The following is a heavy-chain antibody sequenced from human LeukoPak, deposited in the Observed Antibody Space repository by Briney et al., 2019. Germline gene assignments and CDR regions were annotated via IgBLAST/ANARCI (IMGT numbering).Heavy chain of an antibody. V-gene: IGHV4-38-2*02. CDR3: ARDLAAAGRGGVDY. D-gene: IGHD6-13*01. J-gene: IGHJ4*02. Sequence: SETLSLTCTVSGYSISSGYYWGWIRQPPGKGLEWIGSIYHSGSTYYNPSLKSRVTISVDTSKNQFSLKLSSVTAADTAVYYCARDLAAAGRGGVDYWGQGTLVTVSS. CDR1: GYSISSGYY. CDR2: IYHSGST.